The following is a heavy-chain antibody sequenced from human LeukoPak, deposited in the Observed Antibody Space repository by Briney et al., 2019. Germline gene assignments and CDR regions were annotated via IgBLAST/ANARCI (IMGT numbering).Heavy chain of an antibody. J-gene: IGHJ4*02. D-gene: IGHD2/OR15-2a*01. CDR2: IWYDGTNK. CDR1: GFTSSNYG. V-gene: IGHV3-33*01. Sequence: PGGSLRLSCAASGFTSSNYGMHWVRQAPGKGLEWVALIWYDGTNKYYTDSVRGRFTISRENTQNAPYLQMNSLRVEDTALYYCAREGPRGNSQFDYWGQGTLVTVSS. CDR3: AREGPRGNSQFDY.